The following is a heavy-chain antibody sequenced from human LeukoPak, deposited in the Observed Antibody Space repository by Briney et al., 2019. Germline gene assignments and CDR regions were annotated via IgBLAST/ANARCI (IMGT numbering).Heavy chain of an antibody. J-gene: IGHJ3*02. CDR1: GYTFTSYG. CDR3: AVDCSSPSCYGQSAFDI. D-gene: IGHD2-2*01. V-gene: IGHV1-18*01. Sequence: GASVKVSCKASGYTFTSYGITWVRQAPGQGLEWVGWISAYDGNTNYAQKFQGRVTMTTDTSTSTAHMELRSLRYDDTAIYYCAVDCSSPSCYGQSAFDIWGQGTMVTVSS. CDR2: ISAYDGNT.